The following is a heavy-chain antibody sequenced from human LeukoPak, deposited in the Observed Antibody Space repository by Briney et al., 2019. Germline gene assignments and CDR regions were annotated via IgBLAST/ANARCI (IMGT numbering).Heavy chain of an antibody. CDR2: ISSSSSTI. CDR3: ARVSGSSWYGHYFDY. J-gene: IGHJ4*02. V-gene: IGHV3-48*01. CDR1: GFTFSSYS. Sequence: GGSLRLSCAASGFTFSSYSMNWVCQAPGKGLEWVSYISSSSSTIYYADSVKGRFTISRDNAKNSLYLQMNSLRAEDTAVYYCARVSGSSWYGHYFDYWGQGTLVTVSS. D-gene: IGHD6-13*01.